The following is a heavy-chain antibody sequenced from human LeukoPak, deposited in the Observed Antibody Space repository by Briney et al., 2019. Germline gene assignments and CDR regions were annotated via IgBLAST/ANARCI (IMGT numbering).Heavy chain of an antibody. D-gene: IGHD5-18*01. CDR3: ARDRDHVWLHY. CDR2: ISAYNGYT. V-gene: IGHV1-18*01. CDR1: GYTFTSYG. J-gene: IGHJ4*02. Sequence: ASVKVSCKASGYTFTSYGISWVRQAPGQGLEWMGWISAYNGYTNYAQKLQGRVTMTTDTTTSTAYMELRSLRSDDTAVYYCARDRDHVWLHYWGQGTLVTVSS.